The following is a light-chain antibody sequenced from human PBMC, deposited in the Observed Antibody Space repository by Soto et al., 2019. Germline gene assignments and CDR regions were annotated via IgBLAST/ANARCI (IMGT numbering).Light chain of an antibody. J-gene: IGKJ5*01. CDR3: QQANSFPIT. CDR1: QGISSW. CDR2: AAS. Sequence: DIQMTQSQSSVSASVGDRVTITCRASQGISSWLAWYQKKPGKAPNLLIYAASSLQSGVPSRFSGSESGTDFTLTISSLQPEDCAIYFCQQANSFPITFGQGTRLEIK. V-gene: IGKV1-12*01.